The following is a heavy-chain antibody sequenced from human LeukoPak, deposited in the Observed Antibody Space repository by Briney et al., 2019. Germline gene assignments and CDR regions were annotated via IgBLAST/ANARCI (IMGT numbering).Heavy chain of an antibody. CDR1: GFTFTSYW. Sequence: GGSLRLSCAASGFTFTSYWMHWVRQAPGKGLVWVSHMNVDGSSKNYADSVEGRFTISRDNAKNTLYLQMSSLRAEDTAVYYCARVFHISPYYDSSGYSEGWGQGTLVTVSS. J-gene: IGHJ4*02. D-gene: IGHD3-22*01. V-gene: IGHV3-74*01. CDR3: ARVFHISPYYDSSGYSEG. CDR2: MNVDGSSK.